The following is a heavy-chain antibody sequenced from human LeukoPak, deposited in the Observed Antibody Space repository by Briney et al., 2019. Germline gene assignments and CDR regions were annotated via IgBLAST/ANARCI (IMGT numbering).Heavy chain of an antibody. CDR2: IWYDGSDK. J-gene: IGHJ4*02. Sequence: GGSLRLSCAASGFTFSSYGMHWVRQAPGKGLEWVAVIWYDGSDKYYADSVKGRFTISRDSSKNTLYLQMNSLRVEDTAVYYCARGGDYGSGNYFDYWGQGTLVTVSS. V-gene: IGHV3-33*08. D-gene: IGHD3-10*01. CDR3: ARGGDYGSGNYFDY. CDR1: GFTFSSYG.